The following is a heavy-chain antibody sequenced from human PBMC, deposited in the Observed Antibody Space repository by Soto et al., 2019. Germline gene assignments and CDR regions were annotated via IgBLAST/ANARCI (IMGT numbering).Heavy chain of an antibody. CDR1: GGSISRSSYY. CDR2: IYYSGST. J-gene: IGHJ4*02. CDR3: ARLSGYFDY. D-gene: IGHD3-10*01. Sequence: PSETLSLTCTVSGGSISRSSYYWGWIRQPPGKGLEWIGSIYYSGSTYYNPSLKSRVTISVDTSKNQFSLKLSSVTAADTAVYYCARLSGYFDYWGQGTLVTVSS. V-gene: IGHV4-39*01.